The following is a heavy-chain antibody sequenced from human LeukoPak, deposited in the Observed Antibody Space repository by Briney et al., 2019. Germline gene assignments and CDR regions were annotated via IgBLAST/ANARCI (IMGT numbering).Heavy chain of an antibody. V-gene: IGHV6-1*01. CDR2: TYYRSKWYN. CDR3: ARGSSSNSWYFDY. J-gene: IGHJ4*02. Sequence: SQTLSLTCAICGDSVSSNSATWTWVRQSPSRGLEWLGRTYYRSKWYNEYAVSVKSRITINPDTSKNQFSLQLNSVTPEDTAVYYCARGSSSNSWYFDYWGQGTLVTVSS. D-gene: IGHD6-13*01. CDR1: GDSVSSNSAT.